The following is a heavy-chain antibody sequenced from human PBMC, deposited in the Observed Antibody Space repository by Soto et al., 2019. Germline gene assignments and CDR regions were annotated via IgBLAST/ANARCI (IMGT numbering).Heavy chain of an antibody. V-gene: IGHV1-69*13. Sequence: ASVKVSCKASGGILSSYGISWVRQAPGQGLEWMGGIIPIFDTTNYAQKFQGRVTITADEPTSTAYMELSSLGSEDTAVYYCARGGDCSTTSCPSMYYYYGMDVWGQGTTVTVSS. D-gene: IGHD2-2*01. CDR2: IIPIFDTT. J-gene: IGHJ6*02. CDR1: GGILSSYG. CDR3: ARGGDCSTTSCPSMYYYYGMDV.